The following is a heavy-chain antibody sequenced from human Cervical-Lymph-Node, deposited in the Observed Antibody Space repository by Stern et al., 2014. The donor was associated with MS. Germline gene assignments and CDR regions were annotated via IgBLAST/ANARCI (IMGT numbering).Heavy chain of an antibody. V-gene: IGHV1-69*01. CDR2: IIPIIGTA. Sequence: VQLVQSGAEVKKPGSSVKVSCKASGGTFSSYAISWVRQAPGQGLEWIGGIIPIIGTANYAQKFQGRVTITADESTSTAYMELSSLRSEDTAVYYCARSNPRAEYFQHWGQGTLVTVSS. D-gene: IGHD4-11*01. CDR1: GGTFSSYA. J-gene: IGHJ1*01. CDR3: ARSNPRAEYFQH.